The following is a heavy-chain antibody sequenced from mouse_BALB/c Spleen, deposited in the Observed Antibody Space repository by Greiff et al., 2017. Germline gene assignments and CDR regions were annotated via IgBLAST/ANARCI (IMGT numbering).Heavy chain of an antibody. D-gene: IGHD2-4*01. V-gene: IGHV14-1*02. CDR3: AIYDYDGGGAY. CDR2: IDPENGNT. CDR1: GFNINDYY. Sequence: VQLQQSGAELVRPGALVKLSCKASGFNINDYYMHWVKQRPEQGLEWIGWIDPENGNTIYDPKFQGKASITADTSSNTAYLQLSSLTSEDTAVYYCAIYDYDGGGAYWGQGTLVTVSA. J-gene: IGHJ3*01.